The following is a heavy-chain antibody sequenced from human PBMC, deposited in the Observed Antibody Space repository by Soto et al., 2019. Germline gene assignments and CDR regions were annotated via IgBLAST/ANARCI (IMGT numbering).Heavy chain of an antibody. D-gene: IGHD6-13*01. CDR3: AKDRGTSWYVLDH. J-gene: IGHJ4*02. V-gene: IGHV3-33*06. CDR1: GFNFSIYA. CDR2: IWNDGTTI. Sequence: GGSLRLSCAASGFNFSIYAMHWVRQAPGKGLEWVAVIWNDGTTIYYADSVKGRLTISRENSKNALYLQLDSLRAEDTAAYYCAKDRGTSWYVLDHWGQGTLVTVS.